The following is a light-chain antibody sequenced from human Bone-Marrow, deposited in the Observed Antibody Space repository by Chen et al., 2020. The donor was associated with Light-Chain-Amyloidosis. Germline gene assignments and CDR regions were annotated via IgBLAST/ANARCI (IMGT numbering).Light chain of an antibody. V-gene: IGLV3-25*03. Sequence: SYELTQPPSGAVSPGHTARITCSGDDLPTKYAYWYQQKPGQATVLVIDRDTERPSGSSERFSGSSSGTTATLTISGVQAEDEADDHCQSADSSGTYEVIFGGGTKLTVL. CDR1: DLPTKY. J-gene: IGLJ2*01. CDR2: RDT. CDR3: QSADSSGTYEVI.